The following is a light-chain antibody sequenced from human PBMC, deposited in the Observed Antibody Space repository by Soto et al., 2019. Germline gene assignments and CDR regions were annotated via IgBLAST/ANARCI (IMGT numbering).Light chain of an antibody. Sequence: DIQLTHSPSTRSASVGHTVTMTCRASQSISTSLAWYQQKPGKAPNLLISGASTLEEGVPSRFRGSGSGTEFTLTISSLQPDDFATYYCQHYNSYSEAFGQGTKVDI. V-gene: IGKV1-5*01. J-gene: IGKJ1*01. CDR2: GAS. CDR1: QSISTS. CDR3: QHYNSYSEA.